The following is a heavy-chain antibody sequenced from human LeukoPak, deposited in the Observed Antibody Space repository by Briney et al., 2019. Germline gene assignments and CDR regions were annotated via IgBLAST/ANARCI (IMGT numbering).Heavy chain of an antibody. D-gene: IGHD4-17*01. Sequence: PGGSLRLSCAASGFTFSDHYMDWVRQAPGKGLGWVGRTRNKANSYTTEYAASVKGRFAISRDDSKNSLYLQMNSLKTEDTAVYYCASLIYGDYSYWGQGTLVTVSS. CDR3: ASLIYGDYSY. J-gene: IGHJ4*02. V-gene: IGHV3-72*01. CDR1: GFTFSDHY. CDR2: TRNKANSYTT.